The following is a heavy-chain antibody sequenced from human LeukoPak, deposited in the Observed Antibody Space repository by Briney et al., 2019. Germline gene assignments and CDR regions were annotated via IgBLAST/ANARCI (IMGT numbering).Heavy chain of an antibody. Sequence: ASVKVSCKASGYTFTGYYMHWVRRAPGQGHEWMGRINPNSGGTNYAQKFQGRVTMTRDTSISTAYMELSRLRSDDTAVYYCAGQGPAAGTNYWGQGTLVTVSS. CDR1: GYTFTGYY. CDR3: AGQGPAAGTNY. J-gene: IGHJ4*02. D-gene: IGHD6-13*01. V-gene: IGHV1-2*06. CDR2: INPNSGGT.